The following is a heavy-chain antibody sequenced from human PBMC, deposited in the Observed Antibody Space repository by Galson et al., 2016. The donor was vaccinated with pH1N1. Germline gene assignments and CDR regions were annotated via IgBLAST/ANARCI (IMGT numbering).Heavy chain of an antibody. CDR1: GDSITINNGF. Sequence: ETLSLTCTVSGDSITINNGFWGWIRQPPGRGLEWIGSLYYSATAYYDPSLKSRVTISVDTSKNQFSLKLRSVTSADTAMYYCARPDYVDVDLKNWYFDLWGRGTLVTVSS. CDR3: ARPDYVDVDLKNWYFDL. V-gene: IGHV4-39*01. CDR2: LYYSATA. J-gene: IGHJ2*01. D-gene: IGHD4-17*01.